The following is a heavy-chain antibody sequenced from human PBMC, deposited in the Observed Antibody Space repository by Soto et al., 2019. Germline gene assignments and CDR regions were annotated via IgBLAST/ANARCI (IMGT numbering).Heavy chain of an antibody. CDR3: AKGSGWYNYPDY. CDR1: GFTFDDYT. Sequence: GGSLRLSCAASGFTFDDYTMHWVRQAPGKGLEWVSLISWDGGSTYYADSVKGRFTISRDNSKNSLYLQMNSLRTEDTALYYGAKGSGWYNYPDYWGQGTMVTVSS. D-gene: IGHD6-19*01. V-gene: IGHV3-43*01. CDR2: ISWDGGST. J-gene: IGHJ4*02.